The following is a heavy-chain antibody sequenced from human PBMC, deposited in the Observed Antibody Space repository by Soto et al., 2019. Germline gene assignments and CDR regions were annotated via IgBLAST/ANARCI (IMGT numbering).Heavy chain of an antibody. CDR3: ARGGRTMIVDHEYFQH. D-gene: IGHD3-22*01. J-gene: IGHJ1*01. V-gene: IGHV4-30-2*01. Sequence: QLQLQESGSGLVKPSQTLSLTCAVSGGSISSGGYSWSWIRQPPGKGLEWIGYIYHSGSTYYNPALKSRVTISVDRSKNQFSLKLSSVTAADTAVYYCARGGRTMIVDHEYFQHWGQGTLVTVSS. CDR1: GGSISSGGYS. CDR2: IYHSGST.